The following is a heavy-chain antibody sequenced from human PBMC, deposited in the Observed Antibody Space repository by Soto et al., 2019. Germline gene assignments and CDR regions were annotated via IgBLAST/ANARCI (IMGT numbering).Heavy chain of an antibody. J-gene: IGHJ4*02. V-gene: IGHV4-34*01. D-gene: IGHD3-9*01. Sequence: SETLSLTCAVYGGSFSGYYWSWIRQPPGKGLEWIGEINHSGSTNYNPSLKSRVTISVDTSKNQFSLKLSSVTAADTAVYYCARGVYDILTGYCQFDYWGQGTLVTVSS. CDR3: ARGVYDILTGYCQFDY. CDR1: GGSFSGYY. CDR2: INHSGST.